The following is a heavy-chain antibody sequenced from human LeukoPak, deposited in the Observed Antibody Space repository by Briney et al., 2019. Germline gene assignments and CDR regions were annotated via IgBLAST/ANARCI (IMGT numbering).Heavy chain of an antibody. D-gene: IGHD4-11*01. CDR2: ISTSAGST. CDR1: GYTFTNYY. J-gene: IGHJ4*02. CDR3: AVSIAVPRLPAFEN. Sequence: ASVKVSCKASGYTFTNYYMHWMRQAPGQGLEWVGFISTSAGSTTYAQKFQGGVTLTRDTSTNTVYMELASLRSEDTAVYFCAVSIAVPRLPAFENWGQGTLVTVSS. V-gene: IGHV1-46*01.